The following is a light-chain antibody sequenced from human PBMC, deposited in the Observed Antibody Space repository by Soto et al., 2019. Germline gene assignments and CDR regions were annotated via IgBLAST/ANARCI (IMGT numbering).Light chain of an antibody. CDR2: GAS. Sequence: VTQSPVTLSLSPGEIATLSCRASQSVSSSYLAWYQQKPGQAPRLLIYGASSRATGIPDRFSGSGSGTDFTLTISRLEPEDFAVYYCQQYGSSPWTFGQGTKVDIK. CDR3: QQYGSSPWT. J-gene: IGKJ1*01. CDR1: QSVSSSY. V-gene: IGKV3-20*01.